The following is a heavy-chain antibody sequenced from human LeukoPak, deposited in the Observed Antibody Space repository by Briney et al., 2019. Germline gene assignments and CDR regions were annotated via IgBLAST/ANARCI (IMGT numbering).Heavy chain of an antibody. CDR3: ARSRYYGSGSYF. V-gene: IGHV3-66*01. D-gene: IGHD3-10*01. CDR1: GFTVSSNY. CDR2: IYGGGST. J-gene: IGHJ4*02. Sequence: GGSLRLSCAASGFTVSSNYMSWVRQAPGKGLEWVSVIYGGGSTYYADSVKGRFTISRDNSKNTLYLQMNSLRAEDTAVYYCARSRYYGSGSYFWGQGTLVTVSS.